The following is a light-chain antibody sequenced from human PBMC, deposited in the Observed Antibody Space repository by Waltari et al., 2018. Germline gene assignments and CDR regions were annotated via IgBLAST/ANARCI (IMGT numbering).Light chain of an antibody. CDR2: LGS. V-gene: IGKV2-28*01. Sequence: DIVMTQSPLSLPVTPGEPASISCRSSQSRLHSNGYNYLDWYVQKPGQSPQLLIYLGSHRASGVPDRFSGSGSGRDFTLKISRVEAEDVGVYYCMEALQTLGTFGGGTKVEIK. J-gene: IGKJ4*01. CDR3: MEALQTLGT. CDR1: QSRLHSNGYNY.